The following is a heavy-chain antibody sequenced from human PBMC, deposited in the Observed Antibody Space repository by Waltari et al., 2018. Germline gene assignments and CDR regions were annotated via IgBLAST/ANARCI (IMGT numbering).Heavy chain of an antibody. Sequence: VQLVESGGGLVQHGGSRSLSSAASGCCFSNDSMTWVRQAPGKGLEGVSHINPSSSTIYYADSVKGRFTISRDNAKNSLYLQMNSLRAEDTAVYYCARVVGATDYWGQGTLVTVSS. V-gene: IGHV3-48*01. CDR3: ARVVGATDY. J-gene: IGHJ4*02. D-gene: IGHD1-26*01. CDR2: INPSSSTI. CDR1: GCCFSNDS.